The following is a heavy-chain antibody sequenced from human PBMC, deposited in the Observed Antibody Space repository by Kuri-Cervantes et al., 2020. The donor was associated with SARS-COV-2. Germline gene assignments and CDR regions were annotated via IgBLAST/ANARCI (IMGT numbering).Heavy chain of an antibody. V-gene: IGHV4-61*02. Sequence: SETLSLTCTVSGDSINSDEYYWSWIRQPAGKGLEWIGRMYSSGTTKYNPSLKSRVTISADTSKTQFSLNLSSVTAADTAVYYCARYCSSTSCPGATAFDIWGQGTMVTVSS. J-gene: IGHJ3*02. CDR3: ARYCSSTSCPGATAFDI. CDR2: MYSSGTT. CDR1: GDSINSDEYY. D-gene: IGHD2-2*01.